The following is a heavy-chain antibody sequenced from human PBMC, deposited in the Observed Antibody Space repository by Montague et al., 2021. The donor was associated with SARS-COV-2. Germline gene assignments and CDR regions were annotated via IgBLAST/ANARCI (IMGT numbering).Heavy chain of an antibody. Sequence: CAISGDSVSSNNAAWNWIRQSPSRGLEWLGRTYYRSKWYNDYAVSVKSRITIDADTSKSHFSLQLKSMTPEDTAVYYCLQGYYFDSWGREPWSPFPQ. D-gene: IGHD5-24*01. J-gene: IGHJ4*02. V-gene: IGHV6-1*01. CDR1: GDSVSSNNAA. CDR3: LQGYYFDS. CDR2: TYYRSKWYN.